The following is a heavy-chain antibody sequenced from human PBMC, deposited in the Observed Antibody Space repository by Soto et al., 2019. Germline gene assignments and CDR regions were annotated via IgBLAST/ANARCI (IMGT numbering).Heavy chain of an antibody. CDR3: TRRRFGVRGVTTMGV. CDR2: NQSSGST. Sequence: PSETLSLTCAVSGGSIGSSSYFCCWIRPSPQTGLEWIGTNQSSGSTYYNPSLRRRITMFINSDKNQSSLKLGLVAAAATAVYYCTRRRFGVRGVTTMGVWGPGTTVTVSS. CDR1: GGSIGSSSYF. D-gene: IGHD3-10*01. J-gene: IGHJ6*02. V-gene: IGHV4-39*01.